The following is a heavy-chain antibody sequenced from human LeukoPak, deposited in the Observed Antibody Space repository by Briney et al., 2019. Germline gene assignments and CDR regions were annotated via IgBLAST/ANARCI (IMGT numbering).Heavy chain of an antibody. CDR2: IYHSGST. CDR3: ARVGRWYCSGGSCYDY. CDR1: GGSISSSNW. J-gene: IGHJ4*02. Sequence: SETLSLTCAVSGGSISSSNWWSWVRQPPGKGLEWIGEIYHSGSTNYNPSLKSRVTISVDTSKNQFSLKLSSVTAADTAVYYCARVGRWYCSGGSCYDYWGQGTLVTVSS. D-gene: IGHD2-15*01. V-gene: IGHV4-4*02.